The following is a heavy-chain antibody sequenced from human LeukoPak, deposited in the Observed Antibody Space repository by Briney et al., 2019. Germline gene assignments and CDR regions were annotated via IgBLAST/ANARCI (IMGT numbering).Heavy chain of an antibody. CDR2: INHSGST. CDR3: ARAPRAAAGRPFDY. V-gene: IGHV4-34*01. CDR1: GGSFSGYY. J-gene: IGHJ4*02. Sequence: SETLSLTCAVYGGSFSGYYWSWIRQPPGKGLEWIGEINHSGSTNYNPSLKSRVTISVDTSKNQFSLKLSSVTAAGTAVYYCARAPRAAAGRPFDYWGQGTLVTVSS. D-gene: IGHD6-13*01.